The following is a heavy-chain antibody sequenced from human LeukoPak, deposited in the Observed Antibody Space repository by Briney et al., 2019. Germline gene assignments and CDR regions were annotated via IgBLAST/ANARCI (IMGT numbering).Heavy chain of an antibody. D-gene: IGHD1-26*01. CDR3: AREGPGGNWFDP. CDR2: IDYSGTT. V-gene: IGHV4-39*07. J-gene: IGHJ5*02. Sequence: SETLSLTCSVSGGSISRSNYYWDWIRQPPGRELEWIASIDYSGTTYYNPSLRGRVTISLDTSRNQFFLRLSPVTAADTALYYCAREGPGGNWFDPWGQGTLVTVSS. CDR1: GGSISRSNYY.